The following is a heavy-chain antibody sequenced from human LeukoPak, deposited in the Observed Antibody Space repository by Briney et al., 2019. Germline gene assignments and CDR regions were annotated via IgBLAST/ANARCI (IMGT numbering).Heavy chain of an antibody. J-gene: IGHJ2*01. CDR3: ARAPPRITIFGVGDWYFDL. D-gene: IGHD3-3*01. CDR2: INHSGSA. CDR1: GGSFSGYY. Sequence: SESLSLTCAVYGGSFSGYYWSWIRQPPGKGLEWIGEINHSGSANYNPSLKSRVTISVDTSKNQLSLKLSTVTAADTAVYYCARAPPRITIFGVGDWYFDLWGRGTLVTVSS. V-gene: IGHV4-34*01.